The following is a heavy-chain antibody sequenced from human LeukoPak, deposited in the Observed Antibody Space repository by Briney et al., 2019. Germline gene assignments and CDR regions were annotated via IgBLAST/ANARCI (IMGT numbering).Heavy chain of an antibody. CDR3: AKSLFTSAAGSGRASDI. CDR1: GFTFSSYA. Sequence: PGGSLRLSCAASGFTFSSYAMHWVRQAPGKGLEWVAVISYDGSNKYYADSVKGRFTISRDNSKNTLYLQMNSLRAEDTAVYYCAKSLFTSAAGSGRASDIWGQGTMVTVSS. V-gene: IGHV3-30-3*01. J-gene: IGHJ3*02. CDR2: ISYDGSNK. D-gene: IGHD3-10*01.